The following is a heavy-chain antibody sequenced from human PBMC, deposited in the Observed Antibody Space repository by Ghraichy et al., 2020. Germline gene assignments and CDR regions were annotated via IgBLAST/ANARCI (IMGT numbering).Heavy chain of an antibody. CDR1: GGSFSGYY. D-gene: IGHD3-10*01. Sequence: LSLTCAVYGGSFSGYYWSWIRQPPGKGLEWIGEINHSGSTNYNPSLKSRVTISVDTSKNQFSLKLSSVTAADTAVYYCARRGYYGSGKHYYGMDVWGQGTTVTVSS. CDR3: ARRGYYGSGKHYYGMDV. V-gene: IGHV4-34*01. J-gene: IGHJ6*02. CDR2: INHSGST.